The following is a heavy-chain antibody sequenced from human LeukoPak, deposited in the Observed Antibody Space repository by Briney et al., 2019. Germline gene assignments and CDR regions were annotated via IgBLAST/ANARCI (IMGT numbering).Heavy chain of an antibody. CDR2: IKQDASEK. J-gene: IGHJ3*02. V-gene: IGHV3-7*05. CDR3: VRDQGAFDM. CDR1: GITLSSYR. Sequence: GGSLRLSCAGSGITLSSYRMSWVRQAPGKGLEWVANIKQDASEKYFVDSLRGRFTISRDNPKNSLFLQMNSLRAEDTAVYYCVRDQGAFDMWGHGTMVTVSS.